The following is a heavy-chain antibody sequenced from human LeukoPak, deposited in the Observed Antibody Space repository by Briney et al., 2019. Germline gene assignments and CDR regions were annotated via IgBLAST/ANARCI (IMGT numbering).Heavy chain of an antibody. D-gene: IGHD2-15*01. CDR2: ISSSSSTI. V-gene: IGHV3-48*04. J-gene: IGHJ4*02. CDR3: AREGPGDIVVVVAAYYFDY. CDR1: GITFSSYS. Sequence: GSLRLSCAASGITFSSYSMNWVRQAPGKGLEWVSYISSSSSTIYYADSVKGRFTISRDNAKNSLYLQMNSLRAEDTAVYYCAREGPGDIVVVVAAYYFDYWGQGTLVTVSS.